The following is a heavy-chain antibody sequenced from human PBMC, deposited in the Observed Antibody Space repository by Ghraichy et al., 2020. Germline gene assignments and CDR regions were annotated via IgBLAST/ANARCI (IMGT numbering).Heavy chain of an antibody. CDR1: GGSFSGYY. CDR3: ARGRITMVRGPQRWFDP. V-gene: IGHV4-34*01. J-gene: IGHJ5*02. D-gene: IGHD3-10*01. CDR2: INHSGST. Sequence: SETLSLTCAVYGGSFSGYYWSWIRQPPGKGLEWIGEINHSGSTNYNPSLKSRVTISVDTSKNQFSLKLSSVTAADTAVYYCARGRITMVRGPQRWFDPWGQGTLVTVSS.